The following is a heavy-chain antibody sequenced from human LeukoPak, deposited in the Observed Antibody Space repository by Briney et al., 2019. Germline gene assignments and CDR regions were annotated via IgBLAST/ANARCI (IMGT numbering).Heavy chain of an antibody. D-gene: IGHD2-21*01. V-gene: IGHV3-30-3*01. J-gene: IGHJ4*02. Sequence: GGSLRLSCAASGFSFSSYAMHWVRQAPGKGLEWVAVISYDGSNKYYADSVKGRFTIPRDNSKNTLYLQMNSLRAEDTAVYYCAREFQFDYWGQGTLVTVPS. CDR2: ISYDGSNK. CDR1: GFSFSSYA. CDR3: AREFQFDY.